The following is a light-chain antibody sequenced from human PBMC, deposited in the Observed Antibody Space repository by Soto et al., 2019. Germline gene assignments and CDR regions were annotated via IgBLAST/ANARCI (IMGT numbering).Light chain of an antibody. CDR2: EVT. V-gene: IGLV2-8*01. J-gene: IGLJ3*02. CDR1: SSDVGGYNY. CDR3: SSHADSYNWV. Sequence: QSVLTQPPSASGSPGQSVTISCTGTSSDVGGYNYVSWYQQHPGKAPKLMIYEVTKRPSGVPDRFPGSKSGNTASLTVSGLQAEDEADYYCSSHADSYNWVFGGGTQLTVL.